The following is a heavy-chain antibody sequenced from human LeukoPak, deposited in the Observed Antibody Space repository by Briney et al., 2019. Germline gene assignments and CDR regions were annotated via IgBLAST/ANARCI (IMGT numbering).Heavy chain of an antibody. V-gene: IGHV4/OR15-8*01. D-gene: IGHD3-16*02. CDR3: ARSHDHLWGNYPDY. CDR2: IHHDGRI. Sequence: SETLSLTCDVSGGSIDSTNWWNWARQPPGKGLEWIGEIHHDGRINYNPSLKSRVTLSVDKSKNQFSLRLNSVTAADTAMYYCARSHDHLWGNYPDYWGQGTLVTVSS. CDR1: GGSIDSTNW. J-gene: IGHJ4*02.